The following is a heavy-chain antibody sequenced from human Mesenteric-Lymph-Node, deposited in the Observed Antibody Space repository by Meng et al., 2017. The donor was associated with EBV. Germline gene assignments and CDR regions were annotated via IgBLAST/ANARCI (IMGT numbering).Heavy chain of an antibody. CDR3: VTKAYMNDPPWDY. J-gene: IGHJ4*02. D-gene: IGHD1-14*01. V-gene: IGHV1-2*06. Sequence: QVQVVQSGAEVKKPGASVKVSCKASGYNFIAYSMHWVRQAPGQGLEWMGRINPYSGDTNYAQIFQGRVTMTRDTSISTVYMELSSLRSDDTAVYYCVTKAYMNDPPWDYWGPGTLVTVSS. CDR1: GYNFIAYS. CDR2: INPYSGDT.